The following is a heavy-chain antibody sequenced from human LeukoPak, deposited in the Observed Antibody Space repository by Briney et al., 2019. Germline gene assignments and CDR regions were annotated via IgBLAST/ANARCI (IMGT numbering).Heavy chain of an antibody. J-gene: IGHJ4*02. CDR1: GGSFSGYY. V-gene: IGHV4-34*01. CDR2: INHSGST. Sequence: SETLSLTCAVYGGSFSGYYWSWIRQPPGKGLEWIGEINHSGSTNYNPSLKSRVTISVDTSKNQFSLKLSSVTAADTAVYYCARQKLWEPNVLDYWGQGTLVTVSS. D-gene: IGHD1-26*01. CDR3: ARQKLWEPNVLDY.